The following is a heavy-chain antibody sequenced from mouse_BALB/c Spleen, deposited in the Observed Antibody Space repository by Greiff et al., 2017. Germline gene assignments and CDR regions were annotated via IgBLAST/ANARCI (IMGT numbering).Heavy chain of an antibody. D-gene: IGHD2-14*01. CDR1: GYTFTSYW. Sequence: QVQLQQPGAELVRPGASVKLSCKASGYTFTSYWINWVKQRPGQGLEWIGNIYPSDSYTNYNQKFKDKATLTVDKSSSTAYMQLSSPTSEDSAVYYCTGYDKAWFAYWGQGTLVTVSA. CDR2: IYPSDSYT. CDR3: TGYDKAWFAY. V-gene: IGHV1-69*02. J-gene: IGHJ3*01.